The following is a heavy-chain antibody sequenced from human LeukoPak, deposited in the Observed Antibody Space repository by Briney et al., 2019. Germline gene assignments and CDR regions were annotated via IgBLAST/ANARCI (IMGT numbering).Heavy chain of an antibody. D-gene: IGHD2-2*01. CDR3: ARALYTLVPAAFDI. CDR1: GYTFTSYG. V-gene: IGHV1-18*01. CDR2: ISAYNGNT. J-gene: IGHJ3*02. Sequence: RASVKVSCKASGYTFTSYGISWVRQAPGQGLEWMGWISAYNGNTNYAQKLQGRVTMTTDTSTSTAYMELRSLRSEDTAVYYCARALYTLVPAAFDIWGQGTMVTVSS.